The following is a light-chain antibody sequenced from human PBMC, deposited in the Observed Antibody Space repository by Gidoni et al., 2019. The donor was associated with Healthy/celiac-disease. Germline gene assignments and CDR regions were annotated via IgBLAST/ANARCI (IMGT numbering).Light chain of an antibody. CDR1: QGISSY. Sequence: IQLTQSPSSLSASVGDRVTITCRASQGISSYLNWYQQKPGKAPKLLIYAASSLQSGVPSRFSGSGSGTDFTLTISSLQPEDFATYYCQQSYSTLFTFGPGTKVDIK. CDR2: AAS. J-gene: IGKJ3*01. V-gene: IGKV1-39*01. CDR3: QQSYSTLFT.